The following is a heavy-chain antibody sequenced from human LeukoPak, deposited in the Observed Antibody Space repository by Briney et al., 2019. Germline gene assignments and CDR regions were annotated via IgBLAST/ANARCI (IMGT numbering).Heavy chain of an antibody. J-gene: IGHJ4*02. CDR1: GYTFTSYG. D-gene: IGHD1-14*01. CDR2: ISAYNGNT. Sequence: GASVNVSCKASGYTFTSYGISWVRRAPGQGLEWMGWISAYNGNTNYAQKLQGRVTMTTDTSTSTAYMELRSLGSDDTAVYYCARAEPRPPYFDYWGQGTLVTVSS. CDR3: ARAEPRPPYFDY. V-gene: IGHV1-18*01.